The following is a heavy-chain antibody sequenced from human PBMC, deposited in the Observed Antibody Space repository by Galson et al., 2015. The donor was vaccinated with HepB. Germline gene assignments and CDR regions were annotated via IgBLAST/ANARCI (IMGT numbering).Heavy chain of an antibody. CDR2: FDPEDGET. V-gene: IGHV1-24*01. CDR3: ARDLTVGHCSSTSCPWYFDY. CDR1: GYTLTELS. Sequence: SVKVSCKVSGYTLTELSMHWVRQAPGKGLEWMGGFDPEDGETIYAQKFQGRVTMTEDTSTDTAYMELRSLRSDDTAVYYCARDLTVGHCSSTSCPWYFDYWGQGTLVTVSS. D-gene: IGHD2-2*01. J-gene: IGHJ4*02.